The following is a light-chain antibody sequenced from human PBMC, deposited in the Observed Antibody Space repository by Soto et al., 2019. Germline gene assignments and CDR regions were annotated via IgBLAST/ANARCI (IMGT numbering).Light chain of an antibody. CDR1: SSDVGGYNY. CDR3: SSYTSSRTYV. CDR2: DVS. V-gene: IGLV2-14*01. J-gene: IGLJ1*01. Sequence: QSALTQPASVSGSPGQSIAISCTGTSSDVGGYNYVSWYQQHPGKAPKLMVYDVSNRPSGVSNRFSGSKSGNTASLTISGLKVEDAADYYCSSYTSSRTYVFGTGPKLTVL.